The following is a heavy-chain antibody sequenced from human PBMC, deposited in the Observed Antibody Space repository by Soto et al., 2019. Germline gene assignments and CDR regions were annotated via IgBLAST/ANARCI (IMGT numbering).Heavy chain of an antibody. CDR3: ARDRTYYGDYKGDY. CDR1: GYTFTSYV. J-gene: IGHJ4*02. D-gene: IGHD4-17*01. V-gene: IGHV1-3*01. CDR2: INAGNGNT. Sequence: QVQLVQSGAEVKKPGASVKVSCKASGYTFTSYVLHWVRQAPGQRPEWMGWINAGNGNTKYSQNFQGRVTISKNTSASTVYMELRSLKSEDTAVYYCARDRTYYGDYKGDYWGQGTLVAVSS.